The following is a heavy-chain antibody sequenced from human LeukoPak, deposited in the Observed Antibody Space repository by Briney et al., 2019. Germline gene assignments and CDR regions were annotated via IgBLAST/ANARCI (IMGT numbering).Heavy chain of an antibody. CDR2: INWNGGST. D-gene: IGHD3-22*01. CDR1: GFTIDDYG. Sequence: PGGSLRLSCAASGFTIDDYGMSWVRQAPGRGLEWVSGINWNGGSTGYADSVKGRFSISRDNAKNSLYLQMNSLRAEDTALYYCATDSYYYDSSADYGDDAFDIWGQGTMVTVSS. V-gene: IGHV3-20*04. CDR3: ATDSYYYDSSADYGDDAFDI. J-gene: IGHJ3*02.